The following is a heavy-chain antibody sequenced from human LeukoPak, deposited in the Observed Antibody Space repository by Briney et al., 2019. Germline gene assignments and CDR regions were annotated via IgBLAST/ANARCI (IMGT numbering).Heavy chain of an antibody. Sequence: PSETLSLTCSVSGGSIGSSTNDYWSWIRQPPGKGLEWIGYIYDSGGTKYNPSLQSRGTISVDTSKNQFSLKLSSVTAADTAVYYCARARHDYGDYGNDYWGQGTLVTVSS. CDR3: ARARHDYGDYGNDY. V-gene: IGHV4-61*01. D-gene: IGHD4-17*01. CDR2: IYDSGGT. CDR1: GGSIGSSTNDY. J-gene: IGHJ4*02.